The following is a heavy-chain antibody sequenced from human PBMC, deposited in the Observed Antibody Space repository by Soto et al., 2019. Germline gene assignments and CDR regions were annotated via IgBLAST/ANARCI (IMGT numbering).Heavy chain of an antibody. D-gene: IGHD5-12*01. J-gene: IGHJ4*02. V-gene: IGHV3-48*03. CDR2: ISSSGSTI. CDR3: ARYEATDVFDY. Sequence: GGSLRLSCAASGFTFSSYEMNWVRQAPGKGLEWVSYISSSGSTIYYADSVKGRFTISRDNAKNSLYLQMNSLRAEDTAVYYCARYEATDVFDYWGQGTLVTVSS. CDR1: GFTFSSYE.